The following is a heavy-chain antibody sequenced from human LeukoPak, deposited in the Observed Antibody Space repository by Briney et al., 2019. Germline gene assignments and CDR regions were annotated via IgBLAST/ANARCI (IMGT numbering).Heavy chain of an antibody. CDR1: GYTFTSYG. CDR2: ISAYNGNT. V-gene: IGHV1-18*01. Sequence: ASVKVSCKASGYTFTSYGISWVRQAPGQGLEWMGWISAYNGNTNYAQKLQGSVTMTTDTSTSTAYMELRSLRSDDTAVYYCASASSWYYYYGMDVWGQGTTVTVSS. J-gene: IGHJ6*02. CDR3: ASASSWYYYYGMDV. D-gene: IGHD6-6*01.